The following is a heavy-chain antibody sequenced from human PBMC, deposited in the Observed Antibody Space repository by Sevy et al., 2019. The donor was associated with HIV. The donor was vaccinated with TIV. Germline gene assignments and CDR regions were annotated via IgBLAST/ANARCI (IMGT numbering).Heavy chain of an antibody. CDR3: AREMESVAGDSYYYYMDV. Sequence: SETLSLTCTVSGGSISSYYWTWIRQPPGKGLEWIGYIFYSGSTNYNPSLKSRVTISVDTSKNQFSLNLNSVTAADTAVYYCAREMESVAGDSYYYYMDVWGKGTTVTVSS. V-gene: IGHV4-59*01. CDR1: GGSISSYY. CDR2: IFYSGST. J-gene: IGHJ6*03. D-gene: IGHD6-19*01.